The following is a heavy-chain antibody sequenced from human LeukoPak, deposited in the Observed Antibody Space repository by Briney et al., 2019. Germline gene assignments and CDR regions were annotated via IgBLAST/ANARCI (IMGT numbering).Heavy chain of an antibody. CDR2: IYHSGST. V-gene: IGHV4-38-2*02. Sequence: TSSETLSLTCTVSGYSISSGYYWGWIRQPPGQGLEWIGSIYHSGSTYYNPSLKSRVTISVDTSKNQFSLKLSSVTAADTAVYYCARDKGVISQSLDYWGQGTLVTVSS. CDR3: ARDKGVISQSLDY. CDR1: GYSISSGYY. D-gene: IGHD2/OR15-2a*01. J-gene: IGHJ4*02.